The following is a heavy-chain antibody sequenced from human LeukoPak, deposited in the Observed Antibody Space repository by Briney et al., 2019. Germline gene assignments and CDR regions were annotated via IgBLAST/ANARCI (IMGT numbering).Heavy chain of an antibody. CDR1: GGSISSGSYY. J-gene: IGHJ4*02. Sequence: NPSETLSLTCTVSGGSISSGSYYWGWIRQPPGKGLEWIGSMYSSGSTYYNPSLKSRVTISVDTSKNQFSLKLSSVTAADTAVYYCASRGYFGWSEVDYWGQGTLVTVSS. CDR3: ASRGYFGWSEVDY. CDR2: MYSSGST. V-gene: IGHV4-39*07. D-gene: IGHD3-9*01.